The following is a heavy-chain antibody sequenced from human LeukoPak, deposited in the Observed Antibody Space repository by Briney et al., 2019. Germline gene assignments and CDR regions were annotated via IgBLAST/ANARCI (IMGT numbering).Heavy chain of an antibody. CDR3: ASFTMVRGEPSYYFDY. D-gene: IGHD3-10*01. J-gene: IGHJ4*02. Sequence: SETLSLTCAVYGGSLSGYYWSWIRQPPGKGLEWIGEINHSGSTNYNPSLKSRVTISVDTSKNQFSLKLSSVTAADTAVYYCASFTMVRGEPSYYFDYWGQGTLVTVSS. V-gene: IGHV4-34*01. CDR1: GGSLSGYY. CDR2: INHSGST.